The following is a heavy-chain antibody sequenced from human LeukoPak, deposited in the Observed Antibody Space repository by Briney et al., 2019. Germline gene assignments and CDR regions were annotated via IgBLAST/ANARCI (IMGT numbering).Heavy chain of an antibody. D-gene: IGHD3-9*01. CDR3: ARGGSYYDILDNWFDP. J-gene: IGHJ5*02. Sequence: GGSLRLSCEASGFTFSSYAMHWVRQAPGKGLEWGAVISYDGSNKYYADSVKGRFTISRDNSKNTLYLQMNSLRAEDTAVYYCARGGSYYDILDNWFDPWGQGTLVTVPS. V-gene: IGHV3-30-3*01. CDR1: GFTFSSYA. CDR2: ISYDGSNK.